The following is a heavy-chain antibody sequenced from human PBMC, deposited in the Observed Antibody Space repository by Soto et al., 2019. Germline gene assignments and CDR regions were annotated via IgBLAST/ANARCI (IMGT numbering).Heavy chain of an antibody. J-gene: IGHJ4*02. V-gene: IGHV2-5*02. CDR2: IYWDDDK. CDR3: AHVPGLSSHSGNFDY. D-gene: IGHD6-13*01. Sequence: QITLKESGPTLVKPTQTLTLTCTFSGFSLSTSGVGVGWIRQPPGKALEWLALIYWDDDKRYSPSLKSRLTITKDTSKTQVVLTMTNMDPVDTATYSCAHVPGLSSHSGNFDYWGQGTLVTVSS. CDR1: GFSLSTSGVG.